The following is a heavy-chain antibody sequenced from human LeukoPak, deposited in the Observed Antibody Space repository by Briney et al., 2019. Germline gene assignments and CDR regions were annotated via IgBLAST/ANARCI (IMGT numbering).Heavy chain of an antibody. V-gene: IGHV1-18*01. CDR2: ISTYSGNT. J-gene: IGHJ4*02. Sequence: ASVKVSCKASGYTFTIYGISWVRQAPGQGLEWMGWISTYSGNTDLAQRLQGRLTMTTDTSTSTAYMELRSLRSDDAAVYYCARDRGSEEQLWFDNWGQGTLVTVSS. CDR1: GYTFTIYG. CDR3: ARDRGSEEQLWFDN. D-gene: IGHD5-18*01.